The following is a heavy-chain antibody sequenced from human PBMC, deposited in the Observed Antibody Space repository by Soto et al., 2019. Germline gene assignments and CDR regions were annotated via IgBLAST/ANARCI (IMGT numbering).Heavy chain of an antibody. CDR3: ARYSNNWFQTEGMDV. J-gene: IGHJ6*02. Sequence: SETLSLTCTVSVDSITTYYWSWIRQPAGKGLEWIGRIDTSGNTNYNPSLKSRVTMSVDTSKKQFSLKLTSVTTADTAVYYCARYSNNWFQTEGMDVWGQGTTVTVSS. D-gene: IGHD6-13*01. CDR1: VDSITTYY. V-gene: IGHV4-4*07. CDR2: IDTSGNT.